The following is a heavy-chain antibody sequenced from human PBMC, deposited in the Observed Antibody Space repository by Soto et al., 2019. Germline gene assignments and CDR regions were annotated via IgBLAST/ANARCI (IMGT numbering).Heavy chain of an antibody. J-gene: IGHJ4*02. V-gene: IGHV3-49*04. CDR2: IRTIGYGGTT. CDR3: TRENSPYGDYVYFDH. CDR1: GFTFGDYA. Sequence: LRLSCTTSGFTFGDYALSWVRQAPGRGLEWVGFIRTIGYGGTTQYAASVKDRFTISRDDSNSIAYLQMNSLKTEDTAVYYCTRENSPYGDYVYFDHWGQGTLVTVSS. D-gene: IGHD4-17*01.